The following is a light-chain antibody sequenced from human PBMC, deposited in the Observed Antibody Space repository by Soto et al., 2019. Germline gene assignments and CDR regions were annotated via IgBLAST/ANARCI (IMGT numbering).Light chain of an antibody. CDR2: GAS. Sequence: EIVLTQSPGTLSLSPGERATLSCRASQSVSSSYLAWYQQKPGQAPRLLIYGASSRATGIPDRVSGSGSGTDFTLTISRLEPEDCAVYDCQQYGSSPPYTFGQGTKLEIK. CDR3: QQYGSSPPYT. J-gene: IGKJ2*01. CDR1: QSVSSSY. V-gene: IGKV3-20*01.